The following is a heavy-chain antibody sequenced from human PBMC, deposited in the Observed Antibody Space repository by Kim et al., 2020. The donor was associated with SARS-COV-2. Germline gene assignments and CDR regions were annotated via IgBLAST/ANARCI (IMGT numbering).Heavy chain of an antibody. CDR2: ISAYNGNT. CDR1: GYTFTSYG. CDR3: ARVGSSESYTWGASHSSGWYLDVY. V-gene: IGHV1-18*01. Sequence: ASVKVSCKASGYTFTSYGISWVRQAPGQGLEWMGWISAYNGNTNYAQKLQGRVTMTTDTSTSTAYMELRSLRSDDTAVYYCARVGSSESYTWGASHSSGWYLDVYWGQGTLVTVSS. D-gene: IGHD6-19*01. J-gene: IGHJ4*02.